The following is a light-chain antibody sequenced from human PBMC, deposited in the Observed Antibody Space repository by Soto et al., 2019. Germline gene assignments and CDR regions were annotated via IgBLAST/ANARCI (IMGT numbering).Light chain of an antibody. J-gene: IGKJ5*01. CDR2: GAS. CDR3: QQYAGSPT. Sequence: EIVLTQSPGTLSLSPGERATLSCSASQSVASTYLGWYQQKPGQAPRLLIYGASSRATGIPDRFSGSGSGTDFTLTISRLEPEDFALYYCQQYAGSPTFGQGTRLEIK. CDR1: QSVASTY. V-gene: IGKV3-20*01.